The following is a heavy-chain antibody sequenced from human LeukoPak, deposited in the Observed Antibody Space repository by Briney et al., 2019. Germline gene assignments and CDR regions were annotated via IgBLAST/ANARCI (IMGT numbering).Heavy chain of an antibody. CDR2: IYYSGST. CDR3: ARANLYSSSSTPFDY. J-gene: IGHJ4*02. D-gene: IGHD6-6*01. V-gene: IGHV4-39*01. CDR1: GGSISSSSYY. Sequence: SETLSLTCTVSGGSISSSSYYWGWIRQPPGKGLEWIGSIYYSGSTYYNPSLKSRVTISVDTSKNQFSLKLSSVTAADTAVYYCARANLYSSSSTPFDYWGQGTLVTVSS.